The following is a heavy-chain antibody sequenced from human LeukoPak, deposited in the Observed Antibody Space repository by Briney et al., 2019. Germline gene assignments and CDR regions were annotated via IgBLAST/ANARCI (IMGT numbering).Heavy chain of an antibody. J-gene: IGHJ6*02. CDR3: ARVVQRWYYYYYYSMDV. CDR1: GGSISSGDYY. Sequence: SETLSLTCTVSGGSISSGDYYWSWIRQPPGKGLEWIGYIYYSGSTYYNPSLKSRVTISVDTSKNQFSLKLSSVTAADTAVYYCARVVQRWYYYYYYSMDVWGQGTTVTVSS. D-gene: IGHD2-2*01. CDR2: IYYSGST. V-gene: IGHV4-30-4*01.